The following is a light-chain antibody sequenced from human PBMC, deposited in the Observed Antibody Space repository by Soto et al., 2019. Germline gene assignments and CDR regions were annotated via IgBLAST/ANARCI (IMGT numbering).Light chain of an antibody. V-gene: IGKV3-15*01. J-gene: IGKJ1*01. CDR3: HHFNTWPPKA. CDR2: GAS. Sequence: EIVMTPSPATLSVSPGERATLSCRASQSVSSNLAWYQQKPGQAPRLLIYGASTRATGIPARFSGSGSGTEFTLTISRLEPEDFAVYYCHHFNTWPPKAFGQGTKVDIK. CDR1: QSVSSN.